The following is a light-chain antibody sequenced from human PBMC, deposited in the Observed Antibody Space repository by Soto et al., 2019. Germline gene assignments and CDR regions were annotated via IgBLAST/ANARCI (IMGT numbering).Light chain of an antibody. CDR3: QQYNNWPPLT. V-gene: IGKV3-15*01. CDR1: QSVSSN. CDR2: GAS. J-gene: IGKJ4*01. Sequence: EIVITQSPATLSVSRGESATLSCRASQSVSSNLAWYQQKPGQAPRLLIYGASTRATGTPARFSGSGSGTEFTLTISSLQSEDFAVYYCQQYNNWPPLTLGGGTNVDIK.